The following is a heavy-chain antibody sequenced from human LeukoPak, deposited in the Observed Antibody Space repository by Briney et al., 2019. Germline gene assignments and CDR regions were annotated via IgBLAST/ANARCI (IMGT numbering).Heavy chain of an antibody. CDR2: INSDGSST. Sequence: GGSLRLSCAASGFTFSSYWMHWVRQAPGKGLVWVSRINSDGSSTSYADSVRGRFTISRDNAKNTLYLQMNSLRAEDTAVYYRARDSITIFGVVMYYYMDVWGKGTTVTVSS. V-gene: IGHV3-74*01. J-gene: IGHJ6*03. D-gene: IGHD3-3*01. CDR1: GFTFSSYW. CDR3: ARDSITIFGVVMYYYMDV.